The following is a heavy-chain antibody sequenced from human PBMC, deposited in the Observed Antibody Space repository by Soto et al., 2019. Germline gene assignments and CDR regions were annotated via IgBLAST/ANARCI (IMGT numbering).Heavy chain of an antibody. CDR2: IYCTGVT. J-gene: IGHJ6*02. D-gene: IGHD2-15*01. CDR1: GGSIRSSRYY. CDR3: ARHKDVVLATLSYGLDV. Sequence: QVQLQESGPGLAKPSETLSLTCSVSGGSIRSSRYYWGWIRQPPGRGLEWIGSIYCTGVTYYNQSLKSRAAMSVDKSKNHFSLRLSLVTAADTAGYYCARHKDVVLATLSYGLDVWGQGTTVTVSS. V-gene: IGHV4-39*01.